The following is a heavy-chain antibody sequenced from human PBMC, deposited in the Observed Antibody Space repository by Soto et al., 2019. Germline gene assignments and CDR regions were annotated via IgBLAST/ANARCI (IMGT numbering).Heavy chain of an antibody. CDR3: ARGYSGYDGGDYFDY. D-gene: IGHD5-12*01. CDR1: VGSISSYY. Sequence: PSETLSLTCTVSVGSISSYYWSWIRQPPGKGLEWIGYIYYSGSTNYNPSLKSRVTISVDTSKNQFSLKLSSVTAADTAVYYCARGYSGYDGGDYFDYWGQGTLVTVSS. CDR2: IYYSGST. J-gene: IGHJ4*02. V-gene: IGHV4-59*01.